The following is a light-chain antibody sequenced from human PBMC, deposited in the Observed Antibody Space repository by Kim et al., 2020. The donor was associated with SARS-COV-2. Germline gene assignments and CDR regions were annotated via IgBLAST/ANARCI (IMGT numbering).Light chain of an antibody. V-gene: IGLV2-14*04. J-gene: IGLJ2*01. CDR3: SSYTSSSTLV. CDR2: DVS. Sequence: GQSITISCTGTSSDVGGYNYGSWYQQHPSKAPKLIIYDVSKRPSGVSNRFSGSKSGNTASLTISGLQAEDEADYYCSSYTSSSTLVFGGGTQLTVL. CDR1: SSDVGGYNY.